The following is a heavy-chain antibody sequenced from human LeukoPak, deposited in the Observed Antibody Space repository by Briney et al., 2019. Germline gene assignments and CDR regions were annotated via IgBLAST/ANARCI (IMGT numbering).Heavy chain of an antibody. J-gene: IGHJ6*03. V-gene: IGHV1-2*02. CDR1: GYTFTGYY. CDR3: ARGGAYCGGDCYFYYYYYMDV. D-gene: IGHD2-21*02. CDR2: INPNSGGT. Sequence: ASVKVSCKASGYTFTGYYMHWVRQAPGQGLEWMGWINPNSGGTNYAQKFQGRVTMTRDTSISTAYMELSRLRSDDTAVYYCARGGAYCGGDCYFYYYYYMDVWGKGTTVTVSS.